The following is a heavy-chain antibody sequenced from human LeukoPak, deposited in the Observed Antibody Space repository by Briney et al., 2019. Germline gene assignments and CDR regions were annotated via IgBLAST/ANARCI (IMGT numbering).Heavy chain of an antibody. CDR2: ISYDGSNK. V-gene: IGHV3-30*03. CDR1: GFTFSSYG. D-gene: IGHD4-17*01. CDR3: ARAWGYGDRLDY. Sequence: SGRSLRLSCAASGFTFSSYGMHWVRQAPGKGLEWVAVISYDGSNKYYADSVKGRFTISRDNSKNTLYLQMNSLRAEDTAVYYCARAWGYGDRLDYWGQGTLVTVSS. J-gene: IGHJ4*02.